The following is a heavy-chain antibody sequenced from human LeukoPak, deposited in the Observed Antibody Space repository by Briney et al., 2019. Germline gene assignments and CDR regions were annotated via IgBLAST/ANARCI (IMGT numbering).Heavy chain of an antibody. CDR3: AKSNGYGLVDI. CDR2: ILYSGST. D-gene: IGHD3-10*01. Sequence: PSDTQSLPCTLSGGSISTSSYHCGWVRKHPGKGLEWNGYILYSGSTYNSPSLKSRVTISLDTSRNQFTLKLNSVTAADTAVYYCAKSNGYGLVDIWGQGTMVTVSS. J-gene: IGHJ3*02. V-gene: IGHV4-39*06. CDR1: GGSISTSSYH.